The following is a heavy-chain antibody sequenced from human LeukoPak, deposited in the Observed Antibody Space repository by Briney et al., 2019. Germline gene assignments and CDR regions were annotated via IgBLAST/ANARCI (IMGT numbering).Heavy chain of an antibody. V-gene: IGHV1-46*01. D-gene: IGHD2-2*01. J-gene: IGHJ6*02. Sequence: ASVKVSCKASGYTFTSYYMHWVRQAPGQGLEWMGIINPSGGSTSYAQKFQGRVTMTRDTSTSTVYMELSSLRSEDTAVYYCARVSGSGTSWGYYYYGMDVWGQGTTVTVSS. CDR3: ARVSGSGTSWGYYYYGMDV. CDR2: INPSGGST. CDR1: GYTFTSYY.